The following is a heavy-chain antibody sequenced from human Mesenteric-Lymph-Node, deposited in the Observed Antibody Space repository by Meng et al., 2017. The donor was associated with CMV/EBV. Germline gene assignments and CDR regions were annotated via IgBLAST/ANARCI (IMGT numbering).Heavy chain of an antibody. CDR1: GFTFSTYS. V-gene: IGHV3-21*01. Sequence: GESLKISCVASGFTFSTYSLNWVRQAPGKGLEWVSSISVTSNYIYYADSVKGRFTISRDNAKNSLYLQMNSLRAEDTAVYYCARDFVDTPMLGYVGYYYYYGMDVWGQGTTVTVSS. CDR3: ARDFVDTPMLGYVGYYYYYGMDV. CDR2: ISVTSNYI. J-gene: IGHJ6*02. D-gene: IGHD5-18*01.